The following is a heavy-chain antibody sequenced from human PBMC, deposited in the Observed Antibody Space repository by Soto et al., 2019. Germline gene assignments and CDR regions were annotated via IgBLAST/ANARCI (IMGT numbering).Heavy chain of an antibody. J-gene: IGHJ4*02. CDR1: GFTFSRYT. V-gene: IGHV3-30-3*01. CDR2: ISDDGNNK. D-gene: IGHD2-21*01. CDR3: ERDDECGRDCDFGY. Sequence: QVQLVESGGGVVQPGRSLRLSCAASGFTFSRYTMHWVRQAPGKGLEWMAFISDDGNNKYYADSVKGQFTISRDNSKNTMYLQMNSLRTEDTAVYYCERDDECGRDCDFGYWGQGTLVTVSS.